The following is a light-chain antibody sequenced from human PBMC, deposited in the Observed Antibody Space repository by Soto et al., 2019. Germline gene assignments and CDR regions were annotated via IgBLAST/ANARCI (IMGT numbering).Light chain of an antibody. CDR3: QQYHSSVWT. CDR1: QSVGSTY. J-gene: IGKJ1*01. CDR2: GAS. Sequence: EIVLTQSPGTLSLSPGERATLSCRASQSVGSTYLAWYQQKLGQAPRLLIYGASNRADGIPGKFSGSGSGTDFTLTISRLGPEDFAVYYCQQYHSSVWTFGQGTKVDIK. V-gene: IGKV3-20*01.